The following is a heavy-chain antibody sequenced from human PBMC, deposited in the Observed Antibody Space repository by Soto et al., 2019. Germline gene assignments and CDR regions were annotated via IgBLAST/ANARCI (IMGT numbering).Heavy chain of an antibody. J-gene: IGHJ4*02. Sequence: QVQLVESGGGVVQPGRSLRLSCAASGFTFSSYGMHWVRQAPGKGLEWVALIWYDGSNRYYADSVKGRFTISRDNSKNTLYLQMNSLRAEDTAVYYCARDRDSGSYYESDYWGQGTLVTVSS. CDR2: IWYDGSNR. CDR1: GFTFSSYG. D-gene: IGHD1-26*01. CDR3: ARDRDSGSYYESDY. V-gene: IGHV3-33*01.